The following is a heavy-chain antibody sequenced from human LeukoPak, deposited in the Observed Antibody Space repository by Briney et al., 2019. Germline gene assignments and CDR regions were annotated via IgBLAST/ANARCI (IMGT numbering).Heavy chain of an antibody. V-gene: IGHV3-48*03. D-gene: IGHD3-16*01. J-gene: IGHJ4*02. Sequence: GGSLRLSCAASGFTFSSYEMNWVRQAPGKGLEWVSYNSSSGSTIYYADSVKGRFTISRDNAKNSLYPQMNSLRAEDTAVYYCARERGGDYWGQGTLVTVSS. CDR1: GFTFSSYE. CDR3: ARERGGDY. CDR2: NSSSGSTI.